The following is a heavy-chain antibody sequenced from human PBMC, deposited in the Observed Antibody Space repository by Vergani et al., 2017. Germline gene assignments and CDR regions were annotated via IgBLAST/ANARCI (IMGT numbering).Heavy chain of an antibody. J-gene: IGHJ6*03. D-gene: IGHD3/OR15-3a*01. CDR2: VYYSGTT. CDR3: AKGQTVYSTDWSTYFFYMDV. CDR1: GDAISRDTYS. V-gene: IGHV4-30-2*01. Sequence: QLQLQESDSRLVNPSQTLSLTCTLSGDAISRDTYSWNWVRQPPGKPLEWIGSVYYSGTTYYNPSLGGRVTMSIDKSKNHFSLTLTSVTAAGSAFYFCAKGQTVYSTDWSTYFFYMDVWGKGTTGTVSS.